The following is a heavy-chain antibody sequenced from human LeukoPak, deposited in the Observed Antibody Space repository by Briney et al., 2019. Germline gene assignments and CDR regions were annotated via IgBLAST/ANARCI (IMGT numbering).Heavy chain of an antibody. J-gene: IGHJ4*02. CDR2: IYYSGTT. CDR1: GGSISSGGYY. CDR3: ARTGRVVVPAAI. Sequence: PSQTLSLTCTVSGGSISSGGYYWSWIRQHPGKGLEWIGCIYYSGTTYYNPSLKSRVAISVDTSKNQFSLKLSSVTAADTAVYYCARTGRVVVPAAIWGQGTLVTVSS. D-gene: IGHD2-2*02. V-gene: IGHV4-31*03.